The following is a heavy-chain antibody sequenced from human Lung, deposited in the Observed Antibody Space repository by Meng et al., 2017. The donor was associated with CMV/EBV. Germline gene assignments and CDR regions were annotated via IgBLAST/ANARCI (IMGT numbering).Heavy chain of an antibody. CDR3: ATSSSGFFDN. CDR2: INQGGSEK. J-gene: IGHJ4*02. D-gene: IGHD3-22*01. Sequence: GGXLRLSCAASGFTFSTYWMSWVRQAPGRGLEWVANINQGGSEKYYVASVMGRFTVSRDNAKNSLYLQMNSLRAEDTAIYYCATSSSGFFDNWGQGALVTVSS. CDR1: GFTFSTYW. V-gene: IGHV3-7*01.